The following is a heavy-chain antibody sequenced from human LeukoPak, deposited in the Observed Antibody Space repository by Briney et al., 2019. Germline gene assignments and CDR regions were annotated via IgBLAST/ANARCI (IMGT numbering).Heavy chain of an antibody. CDR2: IIPMFGTA. Sequence: SVTVSCTASGGTFSNYAINWVRQAPGQGLEWMGGIIPMFGTAHSAQKFQGRVTITADESTSTAYMELSSLRSEDTAVYYCARGWLAETTVVTPYNYWGQGTPVTVSS. V-gene: IGHV1-69*13. CDR1: GGTFSNYA. CDR3: ARGWLAETTVVTPYNY. D-gene: IGHD4-23*01. J-gene: IGHJ4*02.